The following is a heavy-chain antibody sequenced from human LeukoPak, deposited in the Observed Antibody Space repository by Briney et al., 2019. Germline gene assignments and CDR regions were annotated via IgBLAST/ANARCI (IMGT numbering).Heavy chain of an antibody. CDR1: GYTFTSYG. J-gene: IGHJ4*02. V-gene: IGHV1-18*04. D-gene: IGHD3-16*02. CDR3: ARGSYYDYVWGSYRYSDY. CDR2: ISAYNGNT. Sequence: ASVKVSCKASGYTFTSYGISWVRQAPGQGLEWMGWISAYNGNTNYAQKLQGRVTMTTDTSTSTAYMELRSLRSDDTAVYYCARGSYYDYVWGSYRYSDYWGQGTLVTVSS.